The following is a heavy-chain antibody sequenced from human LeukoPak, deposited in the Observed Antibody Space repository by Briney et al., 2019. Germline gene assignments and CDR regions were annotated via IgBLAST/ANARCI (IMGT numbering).Heavy chain of an antibody. D-gene: IGHD3-16*01. CDR2: INHSGST. CDR3: ARVPSWGALDY. Sequence: PSETLSLTCAVYGGSFSGYYWGWIRQAPGKGLEWIGEINHSGSTNYNPSPKSRVTISVDTSKNQFSLKLSSVTAADTAVYYCARVPSWGALDYWGQGTLVTVSS. J-gene: IGHJ4*02. V-gene: IGHV4-34*01. CDR1: GGSFSGYY.